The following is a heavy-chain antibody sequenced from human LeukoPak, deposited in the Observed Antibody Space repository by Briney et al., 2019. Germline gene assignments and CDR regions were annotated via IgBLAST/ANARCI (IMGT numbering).Heavy chain of an antibody. CDR2: ISSSSSYI. CDR3: AREHYGDPALDY. J-gene: IGHJ4*02. Sequence: PGGSLRLSCAASGFTFSSYSMNWVRQAPGKGLEWVSSISSSSSYIYYADSVKGRFTISRDNAKNSLYLQMNSLRAEDTAVYYCAREHYGDPALDYWGQGTLVTVSS. D-gene: IGHD4-17*01. V-gene: IGHV3-21*01. CDR1: GFTFSSYS.